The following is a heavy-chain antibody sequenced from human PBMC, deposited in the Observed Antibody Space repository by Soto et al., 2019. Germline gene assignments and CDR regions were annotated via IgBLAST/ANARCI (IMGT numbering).Heavy chain of an antibody. D-gene: IGHD1-1*01. Sequence: QVHLVESGGSVVQPGRSLRLSCAASGFNFDTFAIHWVRQTPGKVLEWVALISYDGYITYYADSVKGRFTISRDNSKNILYLQMTILGPDDTGVYYGGRVNPGNYLYYYYGFDVWGQGTSVTVSS. V-gene: IGHV3-30-3*01. CDR3: GRVNPGNYLYYYYGFDV. J-gene: IGHJ6*02. CDR2: ISYDGYIT. CDR1: GFNFDTFA.